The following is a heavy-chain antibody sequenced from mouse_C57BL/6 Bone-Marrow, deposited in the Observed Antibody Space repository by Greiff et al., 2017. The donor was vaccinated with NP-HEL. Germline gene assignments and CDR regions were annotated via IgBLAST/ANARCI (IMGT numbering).Heavy chain of an antibody. J-gene: IGHJ4*01. CDR3: ARTGQLSPCYYAMDY. V-gene: IGHV1-69*01. CDR1: GYTFTSYW. CDR2: IDPSDSYT. Sequence: VQLQQPGAELVKPGASVKLSCKASGYTFTSYWMHWVKQRPGQGLEWIGEIDPSDSYTNYNQKFKGKSTLTVDKSSSTAYMQLSSLTSEDSAVYYCARTGQLSPCYYAMDYWGQGTSVTVSS. D-gene: IGHD3-2*02.